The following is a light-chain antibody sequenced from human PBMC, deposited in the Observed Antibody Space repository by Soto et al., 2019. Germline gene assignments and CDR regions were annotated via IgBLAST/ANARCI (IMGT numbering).Light chain of an antibody. V-gene: IGKV3-20*01. CDR1: QTVRNNY. Sequence: EIVLTQSPGTLSLSPGESATLSCRASQTVRNNYLAWYQQKPGQAPRLLIYGASSRATGIPDRFSGSGSGTDFTLTISRLEPEDFAVYYCQQYGSSRWTFGQGTKVEI. CDR3: QQYGSSRWT. J-gene: IGKJ1*01. CDR2: GAS.